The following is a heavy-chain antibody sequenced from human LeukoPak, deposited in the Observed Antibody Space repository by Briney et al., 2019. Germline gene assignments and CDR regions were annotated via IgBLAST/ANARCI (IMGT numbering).Heavy chain of an antibody. Sequence: SVKLSCKSSGGTFSSYAISWVRQPPGQGLEWMGRIIPILGIANYAQKFQGRVTITADKSTSTAYMELSSLRSEDTAVYYCARTATTTRVTTYWFDPWGQGTLVTVSS. CDR3: ARTATTTRVTTYWFDP. V-gene: IGHV1-69*04. D-gene: IGHD4-17*01. CDR1: GGTFSSYA. J-gene: IGHJ5*02. CDR2: IIPILGIA.